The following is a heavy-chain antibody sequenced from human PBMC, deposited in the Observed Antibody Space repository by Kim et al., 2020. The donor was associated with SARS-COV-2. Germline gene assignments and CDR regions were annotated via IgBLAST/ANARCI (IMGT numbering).Heavy chain of an antibody. Sequence: YADSVKGRFTISRDNAKNSLYLQMNSLRDEDTAVYYCAREPLQQLVSFDYWGQGTLVTVSS. CDR3: AREPLQQLVSFDY. V-gene: IGHV3-48*02. J-gene: IGHJ4*02. D-gene: IGHD6-13*01.